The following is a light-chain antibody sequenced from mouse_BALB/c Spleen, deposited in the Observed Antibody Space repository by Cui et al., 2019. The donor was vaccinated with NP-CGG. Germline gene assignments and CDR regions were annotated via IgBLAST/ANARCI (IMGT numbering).Light chain of an antibody. CDR3: SLWYSNHWV. J-gene: IGLJ1*01. CDR2: GTN. Sequence: QVVVTQESALTTSPGKTVTLTCRPSTGAVTTSNYANWVQEKPDHLFTGLIGGTNNRAPGVPARFSGSLIGDKAALTITGAQTEDEAIYFCSLWYSNHWVFGGGTKLTVL. V-gene: IGLV1*01. CDR1: TGAVTTSNY.